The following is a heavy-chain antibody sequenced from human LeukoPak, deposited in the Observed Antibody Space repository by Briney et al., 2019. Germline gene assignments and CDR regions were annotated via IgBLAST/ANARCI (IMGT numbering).Heavy chain of an antibody. V-gene: IGHV3-53*01. J-gene: IGHJ4*02. CDR1: GFAVSSNY. Sequence: GGSLRLSCTASGFAVSSNYMSWVRQAPGKGLEWVSVIYSGGSTYYADSVKGRFTISRDNSKNTLYLQMNSLRAEDTAVYYCARESYNSGIDYWGQGTLVTVSS. CDR2: IYSGGST. CDR3: ARESYNSGIDY. D-gene: IGHD6-19*01.